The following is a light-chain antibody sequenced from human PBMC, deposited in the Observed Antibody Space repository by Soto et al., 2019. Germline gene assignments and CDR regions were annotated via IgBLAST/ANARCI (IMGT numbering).Light chain of an antibody. Sequence: QSALTQPRSVSGSPGQSVTISCTGTSSDVGGYNFVSWYQQLPGKAPKLMIYDVIKRPSGVPDRFSGSRSGNTASLTISGLQAEDEADYYCQSYDSSLSGVFGSGTKLTVL. CDR1: SSDVGGYNF. V-gene: IGLV2-11*01. CDR3: QSYDSSLSGV. J-gene: IGLJ1*01. CDR2: DVI.